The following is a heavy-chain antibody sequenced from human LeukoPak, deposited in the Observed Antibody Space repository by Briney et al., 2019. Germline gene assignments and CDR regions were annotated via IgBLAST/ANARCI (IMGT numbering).Heavy chain of an antibody. D-gene: IGHD2-2*02. CDR1: GGSISSGSYY. J-gene: IGHJ5*02. V-gene: IGHV4-61*02. CDR2: IYTSGST. Sequence: SETLSLTCTVSGGSISSGSYYWSWIRQPAGKGLEWIGRIYTSGSTNYNPSLKSRVTMSVDTSKHQFSLKLSSVTAADTAVYYCARNIVVVPAAIGGYNWFDPWGQGTLVTVSS. CDR3: ARNIVVVPAAIGGYNWFDP.